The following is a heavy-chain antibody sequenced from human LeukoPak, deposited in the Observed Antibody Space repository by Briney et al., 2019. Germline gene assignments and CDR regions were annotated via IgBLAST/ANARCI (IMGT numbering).Heavy chain of an antibody. D-gene: IGHD6-13*01. CDR1: GFTVNSNY. Sequence: GGSLRLSCAASGFTVNSNYLSWVRQAPGKGLDWVSTLYNTGNTYYANSVKGRFSISRDNSKNTLFLQMNSLRAEDTAVYYCARLTADGRLYFVDWGPGTLVTVSS. CDR3: ARLTADGRLYFVD. J-gene: IGHJ4*02. V-gene: IGHV3-53*01. CDR2: LYNTGNT.